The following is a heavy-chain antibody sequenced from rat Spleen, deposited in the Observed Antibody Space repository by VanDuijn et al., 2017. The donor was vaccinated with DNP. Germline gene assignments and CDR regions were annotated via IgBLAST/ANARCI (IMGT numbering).Heavy chain of an antibody. V-gene: IGHV3-1*01. Sequence: EVQLQESGPGLVKPSQSLSLTCSVTGFSVTRNYWAWIRKFPGNKMEWIGYLSFSGGTSYNPSLKSRISITRDTSKNLFFLQLNSLITEDTATYYCARGGAGIWFAYWGQGTLVTVSS. J-gene: IGHJ3*01. CDR2: LSFSGGT. CDR3: ARGGAGIWFAY. CDR1: GFSVTRNY. D-gene: IGHD4-2*01.